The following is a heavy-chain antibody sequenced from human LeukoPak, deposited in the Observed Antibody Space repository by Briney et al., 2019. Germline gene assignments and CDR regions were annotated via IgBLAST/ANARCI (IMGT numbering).Heavy chain of an antibody. J-gene: IGHJ6*03. CDR2: IYHSGST. Sequence: SETLSLTCTVSGYSISSGYYWGWIRQPPGKGLEWIGSIYHSGSTNYNPSLKSRVTISVDTSKNQFSLKLSSVTAADTAVYYCAGPGGDIVVVPAAPYYYYYYMDVWGKGTTVTVSS. D-gene: IGHD2-2*01. V-gene: IGHV4-38-2*02. CDR1: GYSISSGYY. CDR3: AGPGGDIVVVPAAPYYYYYYMDV.